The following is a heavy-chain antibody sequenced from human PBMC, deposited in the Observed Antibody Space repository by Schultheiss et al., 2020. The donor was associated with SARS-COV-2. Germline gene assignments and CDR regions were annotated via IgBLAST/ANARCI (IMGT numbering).Heavy chain of an antibody. CDR2: ISGSGGST. CDR3: AKGLYSNYGDLDY. V-gene: IGHV3-23*01. D-gene: IGHD4-11*01. J-gene: IGHJ4*02. CDR1: GFTFSSYA. Sequence: GESLKISCAASGFTFSSYAMSWVRQAPGKGLEWVSAISGSGGSTHYADSVKGRFTISRDNSKNTLYLQMNSLRAEDTAVYYCAKGLYSNYGDLDYWGQGTLVTVSS.